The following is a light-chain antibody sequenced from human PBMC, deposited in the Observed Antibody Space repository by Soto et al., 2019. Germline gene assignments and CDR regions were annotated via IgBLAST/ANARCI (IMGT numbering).Light chain of an antibody. J-gene: IGKJ5*01. Sequence: IRMTQSPSSFSASTGDRVTITCRASQGISSYLAWYQQKPGKAPKLLIYAASTLQSGVPSRFSGSGSGTDFTLTISSLQPEDFATYYCQQANSFPITFGQGTRLEIK. V-gene: IGKV1-8*01. CDR1: QGISSY. CDR2: AAS. CDR3: QQANSFPIT.